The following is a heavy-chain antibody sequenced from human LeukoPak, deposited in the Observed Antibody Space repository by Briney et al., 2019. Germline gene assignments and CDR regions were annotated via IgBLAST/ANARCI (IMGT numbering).Heavy chain of an antibody. Sequence: GGSLRLSCAASGFTVSSNYMSWVRQAPGKGLEWVSVIYSGGSTYYADSVKGRFTISRDNSKNTLYLQMNSLRAEDTAVYYCARDLSMVATLTEWGQGTLVTVSS. D-gene: IGHD5-12*01. J-gene: IGHJ4*02. CDR2: IYSGGST. V-gene: IGHV3-66*01. CDR3: ARDLSMVATLTE. CDR1: GFTVSSNY.